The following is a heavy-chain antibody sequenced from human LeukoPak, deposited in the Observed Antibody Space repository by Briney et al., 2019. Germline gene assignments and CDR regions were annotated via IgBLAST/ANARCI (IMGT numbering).Heavy chain of an antibody. J-gene: IGHJ6*02. CDR2: INPNSGGT. Sequence: ASVKVSCKASGYTFTGYYMHWVRQAPGQGLEWMGWINPNSGGTNYAQKFQGRVTMTRDTSISTACMELSRLRSDDTAVYYCARGGGPYDFWSGYYPMGHYYYYYGMDVWGQGTTVTVSS. V-gene: IGHV1-2*02. CDR1: GYTFTGYY. CDR3: ARGGGPYDFWSGYYPMGHYYYYYGMDV. D-gene: IGHD3-3*01.